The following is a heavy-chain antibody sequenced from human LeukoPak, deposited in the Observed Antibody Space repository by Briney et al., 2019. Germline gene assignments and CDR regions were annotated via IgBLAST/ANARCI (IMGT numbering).Heavy chain of an antibody. J-gene: IGHJ4*02. CDR3: ARGGYGDYGYYFDY. V-gene: IGHV3-53*01. D-gene: IGHD4-17*01. CDR2: IYSGGST. CDR1: GFTVSSNY. Sequence: GGSLRLSCAASGFTVSSNYMSWVRQAPGKGLEWVSVIYSGGSTYYADSVKGRFTISRDNSKNTLYLQMNSLRAEDTAVYYRARGGYGDYGYYFDYWGQGTLVTVSS.